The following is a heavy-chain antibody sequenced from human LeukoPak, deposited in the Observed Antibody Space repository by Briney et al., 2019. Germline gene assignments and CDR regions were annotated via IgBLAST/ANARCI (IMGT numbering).Heavy chain of an antibody. V-gene: IGHV3-66*02. J-gene: IGHJ5*02. Sequence: GGSLRLASAASGFAVSTNYLSWVRQAPGKGLEWVSVIYSDGSTYYTDSVKGRFTISRDNSKTTLYLQMNSLRPEDTAVYYCARDQRSESYYPWGWFDPWGQGTLVTVSS. CDR2: IYSDGST. D-gene: IGHD1-26*01. CDR1: GFAVSTNY. CDR3: ARDQRSESYYPWGWFDP.